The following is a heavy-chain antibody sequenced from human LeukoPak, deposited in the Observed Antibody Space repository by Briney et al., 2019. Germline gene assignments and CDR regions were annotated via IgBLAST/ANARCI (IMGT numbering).Heavy chain of an antibody. CDR1: GFTFDDYA. CDR2: ISWNSGSI. J-gene: IGHJ6*02. Sequence: GGSLRLSCAASGFTFDDYAMHWVRQAPGKGLEWVSGISWNSGSIGYADSVKGRFTISRDNAKNSLYLQMNSLRAEDTALYYCAKGLSTRTSYYGMDVWGQGTTVTVSS. CDR3: AKGLSTRTSYYGMDV. V-gene: IGHV3-9*01.